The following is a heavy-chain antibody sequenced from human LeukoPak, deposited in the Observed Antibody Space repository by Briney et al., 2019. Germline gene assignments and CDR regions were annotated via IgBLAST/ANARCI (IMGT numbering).Heavy chain of an antibody. Sequence: GGSLRLSCAASSFTFSGYSMNWVRQAPGKGLEWVSSISSSISYIYYADSVKGRFTISRDNAKNSLYLQMSSLRAEDTAVYYCARARARIAVPGTGSSFDYWGQGTLVTVSS. V-gene: IGHV3-21*01. CDR2: ISSSISYI. D-gene: IGHD6-13*01. CDR1: SFTFSGYS. J-gene: IGHJ4*02. CDR3: ARARARIAVPGTGSSFDY.